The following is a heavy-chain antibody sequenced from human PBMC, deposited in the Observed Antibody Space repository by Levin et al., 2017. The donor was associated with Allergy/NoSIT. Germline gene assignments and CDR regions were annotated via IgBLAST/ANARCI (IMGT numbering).Heavy chain of an antibody. CDR1: GFTFSSNS. V-gene: IGHV3-21*01. J-gene: IGHJ6*02. Sequence: SCAASGFTFSSNSMNWVRQAPGKGLEWVSYISSSSSYITYADSVKGRFTISRDNAKNSLYLQMNSLRAEDTAVYYCARYGYCSGGSCYGMDVWGQGTTVTVSS. D-gene: IGHD2-15*01. CDR3: ARYGYCSGGSCYGMDV. CDR2: ISSSSSYI.